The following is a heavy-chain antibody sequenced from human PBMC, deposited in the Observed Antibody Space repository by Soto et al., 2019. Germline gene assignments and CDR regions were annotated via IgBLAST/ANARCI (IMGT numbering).Heavy chain of an antibody. D-gene: IGHD6-19*01. CDR2: IYPGDSDT. CDR3: ASAAVAAADYYYGMDV. V-gene: IGHV5-51*01. Sequence: GESLKISCKGSGYSFTSYWIGWVRQMPVKGLEWMGIIYPGDSDTRYSPSFQGQVTISADKSISTAYLQWSSLKASDTAMYYCASAAVAAADYYYGMDVWGKGTTVTVSS. CDR1: GYSFTSYW. J-gene: IGHJ6*04.